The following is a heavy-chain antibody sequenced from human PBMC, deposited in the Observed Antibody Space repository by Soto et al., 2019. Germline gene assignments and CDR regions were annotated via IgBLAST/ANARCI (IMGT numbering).Heavy chain of an antibody. CDR1: GYTFTGYY. V-gene: IGHV1-2*02. J-gene: IGHJ3*01. Sequence: ASVKVSCKASGYTFTGYYMHWVRQAPGQGLEWMGWINPNSGGTNYAQKFQGRVTMTRDTSISTAYMERSRXRSDEXAVYYXASVWVFGVVDEALYLWGXXTMVTVSS. CDR3: ASVWVFGVVDEALYL. D-gene: IGHD3-3*01. CDR2: INPNSGGT.